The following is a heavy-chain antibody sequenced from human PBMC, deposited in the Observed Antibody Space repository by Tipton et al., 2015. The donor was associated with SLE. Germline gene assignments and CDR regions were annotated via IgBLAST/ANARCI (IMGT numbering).Heavy chain of an antibody. Sequence: LSLTCAAYGFTVSSDYMAWVRQAPGKGLEWVAVIYSASTYHAGSSFYAESVKGRFTMSRDNSRNTVYLQMDNLRADDTAVYYCARERGAYYSGWHIDLWGRGTLVTVS. J-gene: IGHJ2*01. CDR3: ARERGAYYSGWHIDL. CDR1: GFTVSSDY. V-gene: IGHV3-53*01. D-gene: IGHD1-26*01. CDR2: IYSASTYHAGSS.